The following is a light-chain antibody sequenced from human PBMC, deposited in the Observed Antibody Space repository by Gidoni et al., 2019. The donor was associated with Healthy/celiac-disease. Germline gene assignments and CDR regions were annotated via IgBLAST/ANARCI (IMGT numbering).Light chain of an antibody. V-gene: IGKV3-20*01. CDR3: QQYGSSPIT. CDR1: TSVSSSY. J-gene: IGKJ5*01. Sequence: ESVLTQSPGTRSLSPGERATLSCRASTSVSSSYLAWYQPKPGQAPRLLIYGASSRATGIPDRFSGSGSGTAFTLTISRLEPEDFAVYYCQQYGSSPITFXXXTRLEIQ. CDR2: GAS.